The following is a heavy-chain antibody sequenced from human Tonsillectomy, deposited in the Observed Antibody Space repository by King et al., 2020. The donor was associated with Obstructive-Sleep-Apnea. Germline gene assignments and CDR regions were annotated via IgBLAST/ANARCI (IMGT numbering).Heavy chain of an antibody. V-gene: IGHV3-30-3*01. CDR2: ISYDGSNK. CDR3: ARDLYIVVVVAATQPGQDYYGMDF. CDR1: GFTFSSYA. D-gene: IGHD2-15*01. Sequence: VQLVESGGGVVQPGRSLRLSCAASGFTFSSYAMHWVRQAPGRGLGWVAVISYDGSNKYYADSVKGRFTFSRDNSKNKLYLQMNSLRAEDTAVYYCARDLYIVVVVAATQPGQDYYGMDFWGQGTTVTVSS. J-gene: IGHJ6*02.